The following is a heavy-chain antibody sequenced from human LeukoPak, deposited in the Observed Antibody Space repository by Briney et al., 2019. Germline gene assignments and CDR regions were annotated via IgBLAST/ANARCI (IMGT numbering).Heavy chain of an antibody. Sequence: SETLSLTCTVSGGSISSHSYYWGWIRQPPGKGLEWIGSMFYSGSTNYNPSLQSRVTISLDTSKNQFSLKLTSVTAADTAVYYCARGRITVAGNWFDPWGQGTLVTVSS. D-gene: IGHD6-19*01. CDR2: MFYSGST. J-gene: IGHJ5*02. CDR1: GGSISSHSYY. V-gene: IGHV4-39*07. CDR3: ARGRITVAGNWFDP.